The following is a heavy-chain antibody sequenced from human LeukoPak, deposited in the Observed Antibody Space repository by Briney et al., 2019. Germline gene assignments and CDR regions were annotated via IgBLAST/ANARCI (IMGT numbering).Heavy chain of an antibody. CDR2: INHSGST. J-gene: IGHJ4*02. CDR1: GGSFSGYY. Sequence: SETLSLTCAVYGGSFSGYYWSWIRQPPGKGLEWIGEINHSGSTNYNPSLKSRVTISVDTSKNQFSLKLSSVTAADTAVYYCARPFWPASYDFDYWGQGTQVTVSS. D-gene: IGHD3-3*01. CDR3: ARPFWPASYDFDY. V-gene: IGHV4-34*01.